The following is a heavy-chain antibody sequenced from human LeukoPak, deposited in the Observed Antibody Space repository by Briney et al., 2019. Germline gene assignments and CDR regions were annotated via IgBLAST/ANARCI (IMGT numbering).Heavy chain of an antibody. J-gene: IGHJ4*02. D-gene: IGHD6-19*01. Sequence: PGGSLRLSCAASGFTFDDYAMHWVRQAPGKGLEWVSGISWNSGSIGYADSVKGRFTISRDNAKNSLDLQMNSLRAEDMALYYCAKGAGGIAVAGTGGSYFDYWGQGTLVTVSS. CDR1: GFTFDDYA. CDR3: AKGAGGIAVAGTGGSYFDY. V-gene: IGHV3-9*03. CDR2: ISWNSGSI.